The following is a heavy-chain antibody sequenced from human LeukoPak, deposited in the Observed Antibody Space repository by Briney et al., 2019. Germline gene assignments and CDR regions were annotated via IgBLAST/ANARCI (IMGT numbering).Heavy chain of an antibody. Sequence: GVSVKVSCKASGYTFTGYYMHWVRQAPGQGLEWMGWINPNSGGTNYAQKFQGRVTMTRDTSISTAYTELSSLRSEDTAVYYCATDRIGYSSSWYVYWGQGTLVTVSS. CDR3: ATDRIGYSSSWYVY. D-gene: IGHD6-13*01. CDR2: INPNSGGT. V-gene: IGHV1-2*02. J-gene: IGHJ4*02. CDR1: GYTFTGYY.